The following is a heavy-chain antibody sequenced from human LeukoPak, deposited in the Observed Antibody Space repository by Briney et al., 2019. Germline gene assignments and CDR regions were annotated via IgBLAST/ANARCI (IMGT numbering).Heavy chain of an antibody. CDR2: ISSSSSYI. V-gene: IGHV3-21*01. CDR3: ARDFVPAANTNWFDP. J-gene: IGHJ5*02. CDR1: GFTFSSYS. D-gene: IGHD2-2*01. Sequence: PGGSLRLSCAASGFTFSSYSMNWVRQAPGKGLEWVSSISSSSSYIYYADSVKGRFTTSRDNAKNSLYLQMNSLRAEDTAVYYCARDFVPAANTNWFDPWGQGTLVTVSS.